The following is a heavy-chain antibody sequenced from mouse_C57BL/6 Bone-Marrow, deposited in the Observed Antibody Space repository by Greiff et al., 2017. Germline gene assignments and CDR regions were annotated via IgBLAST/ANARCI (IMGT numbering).Heavy chain of an antibody. V-gene: IGHV1-64*01. D-gene: IGHD2-3*01. CDR1: GYTFTSYW. J-gene: IGHJ3*01. CDR2: IHPNSGST. Sequence: QVQLQQPGAELVKPGASVKLSCKASGYTFTSYWMHWVKQRPGQGLEWIGMIHPNSGSTNYNEKFKSKATLTVDKSSSTAYVQLSSLTSEDSAVYYCARREGGYFFAYWGQGTLVTVSA. CDR3: ARREGGYFFAY.